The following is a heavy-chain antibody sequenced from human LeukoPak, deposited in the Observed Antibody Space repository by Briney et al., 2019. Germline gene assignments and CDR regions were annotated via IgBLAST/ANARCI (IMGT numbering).Heavy chain of an antibody. CDR2: ISVRSNYI. D-gene: IGHD3-22*01. Sequence: GGSLRLSCVASGYTFSSFRINWVRQATGKGLEWVSSISVRSNYIYYADSVRGRFSISRDDATDSLFLQMNSLRAEDTAVYYCVRLRRNSDTSGYYYYYDFWGQGTLVTVSS. CDR1: GYTFSSFR. V-gene: IGHV3-21*01. CDR3: VRLRRNSDTSGYYYYYDF. J-gene: IGHJ4*02.